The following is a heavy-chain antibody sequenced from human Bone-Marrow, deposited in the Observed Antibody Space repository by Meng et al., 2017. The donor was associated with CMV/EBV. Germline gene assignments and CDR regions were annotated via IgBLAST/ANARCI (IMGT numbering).Heavy chain of an antibody. V-gene: IGHV3-64*01. CDR1: GFTFSDYY. Sequence: ASGFTFSDYYMSWIRQAPGKGLEFVSAISSNGDRTYYGNSVKGRFTISRDNSRNTLYLQMGSLRPEDMAVYYCARERGSGWFNWFDPWGQGTLVTVSS. CDR2: ISSNGDRT. CDR3: ARERGSGWFNWFDP. D-gene: IGHD6-19*01. J-gene: IGHJ5*02.